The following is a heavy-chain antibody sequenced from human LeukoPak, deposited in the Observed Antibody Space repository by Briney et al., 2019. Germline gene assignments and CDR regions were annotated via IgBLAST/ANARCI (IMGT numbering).Heavy chain of an antibody. CDR3: ARAAGEWSRFSPADS. Sequence: AGGSLRLSCAASGFTFSSYSMNWVRQAPGKGLEWVASIRQDGAEKYYVDSVKGRFTISRDNGKNSLSLLMNSLGAEDTAVYYCARAAGEWSRFSPADSWGQGTLVTVSS. CDR1: GFTFSSYS. CDR2: IRQDGAEK. V-gene: IGHV3-7*01. J-gene: IGHJ4*02. D-gene: IGHD3-16*01.